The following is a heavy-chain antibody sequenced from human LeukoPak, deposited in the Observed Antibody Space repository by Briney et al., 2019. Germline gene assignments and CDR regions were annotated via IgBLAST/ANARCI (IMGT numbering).Heavy chain of an antibody. CDR1: GYTFSSFG. Sequence: GASVKVSCKASGYTFSSFGISWVRQAPGQGLGWMGWISNNNVKTKYAQKFQGRVTITTDTSTTTAYMELRSLRSDDTALYYCARDRGEMGRGREAFDYFDYWGQGTLVTVSS. CDR2: ISNNNVKT. J-gene: IGHJ4*02. V-gene: IGHV1-18*01. CDR3: ARDRGEMGRGREAFDYFDY. D-gene: IGHD3-10*01.